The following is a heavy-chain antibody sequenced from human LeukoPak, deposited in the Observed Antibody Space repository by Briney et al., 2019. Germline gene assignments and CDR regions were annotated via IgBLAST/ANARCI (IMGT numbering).Heavy chain of an antibody. D-gene: IGHD6-13*01. J-gene: IGHJ4*02. Sequence: SETLSLTCTVSGGSISSSSYYWGWLRQPPGKGLEWIGSIYYSGSTYYNPSLKSRVTISVDTSKNQFSLKLSSVTAADTAVYYCARLGAPTSAAADKVLRKYYFDYWGQGTLVTVSS. V-gene: IGHV4-39*01. CDR3: ARLGAPTSAAADKVLRKYYFDY. CDR1: GGSISSSSYY. CDR2: IYYSGST.